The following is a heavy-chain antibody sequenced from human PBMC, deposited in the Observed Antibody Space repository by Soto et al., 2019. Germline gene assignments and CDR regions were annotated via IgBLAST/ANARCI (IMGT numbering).Heavy chain of an antibody. J-gene: IGHJ4*03. CDR3: AKESGHNRDSSGYYVLSPPQ. D-gene: IGHD3-22*01. CDR1: GFSLSDFA. V-gene: IGHV3-23*01. CDR2: IRGGNT. Sequence: EVQLLESGGGSVQRGGSLRLSCAASGFSLSDFAVAWLRQAPGKGLEWVSGIRGGNTYYADSVRGRFTISRDTSKNTLSLEMNSLGAEDTAVYYCAKESGHNRDSSGYYVLSPPQWGKGTRVIVSS.